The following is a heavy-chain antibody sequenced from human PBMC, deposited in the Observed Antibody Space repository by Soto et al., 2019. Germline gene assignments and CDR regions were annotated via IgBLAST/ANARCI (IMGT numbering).Heavy chain of an antibody. CDR3: SRGRGWTSYGMDV. J-gene: IGHJ6*02. CDR2: SYYSGST. CDR1: GGSTSSGDYY. V-gene: IGHV4-30-4*02. Sequence: PSETLSLTCTVSGGSTSSGDYYWSWIRHRRGKGREWIWDSYYSGSTNYHTCLESRVTISVDTPNNQFSLKLSSVNAPETAVYFYSRGRGWTSYGMDVWGQGTTVTVSS. D-gene: IGHD2-15*01.